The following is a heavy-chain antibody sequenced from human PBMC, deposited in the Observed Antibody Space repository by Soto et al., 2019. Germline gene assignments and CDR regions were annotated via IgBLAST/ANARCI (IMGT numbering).Heavy chain of an antibody. V-gene: IGHV3-15*07. D-gene: IGHD3-10*01. Sequence: GGSLRLSCAASGFTFSNSWVNWVRQAPGKGLEWVGRIKSKTGSGTTDYAAPVKGRFTISRDDSKNTLYLQMNSLKTEDTAVYYCTTDQGYYGSGSYYYPRYYGMDVWGQGTTVTVS. CDR1: GFTFSNSW. CDR3: TTDQGYYGSGSYYYPRYYGMDV. CDR2: IKSKTGSGTT. J-gene: IGHJ6*02.